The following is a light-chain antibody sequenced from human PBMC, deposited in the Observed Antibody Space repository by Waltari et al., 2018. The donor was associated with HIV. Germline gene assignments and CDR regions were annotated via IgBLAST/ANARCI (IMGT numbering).Light chain of an antibody. J-gene: IGLJ1*01. Sequence: QSVLTQPPSVSGAPGQRVTISCTGSSSNIGAGYQVHWYQQLPGTAPKLLIYANSNRPSGVPDRFSGSKSGTSASLAITGLQAEDEADYHCQSYDSSLSGYVFGTGTKVTVL. CDR1: SSNIGAGYQ. V-gene: IGLV1-40*01. CDR3: QSYDSSLSGYV. CDR2: ANS.